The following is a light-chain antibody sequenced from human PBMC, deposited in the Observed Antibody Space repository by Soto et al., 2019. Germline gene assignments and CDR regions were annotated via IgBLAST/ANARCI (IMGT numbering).Light chain of an antibody. CDR3: QHYNSYSEA. Sequence: DIQMPQSPSTLSGSVGDRVTITCRSSQTISSWLAWYQQKPWKAPKRLIYKASTLESGVPSSVSGSGSGTEFTLIISSLQPDDFATYYCQHYNSYSEAFGQGTKVELK. CDR1: QTISSW. V-gene: IGKV1-5*03. J-gene: IGKJ1*01. CDR2: KAS.